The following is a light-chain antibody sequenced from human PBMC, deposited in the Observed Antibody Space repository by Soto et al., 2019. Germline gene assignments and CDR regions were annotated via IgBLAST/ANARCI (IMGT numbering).Light chain of an antibody. J-gene: IGKJ4*01. CDR2: AAS. V-gene: IGKV1-8*01. Sequence: AIRMTQSPSSLSASTGARVTITCRASQGISSYLAWYQQKPGKAPKLLIYAASTLQSGVPSRFSGSGSGTDFTLTISCLQSEDFATYYCQQYYSYNLTFGGGTKVEIK. CDR1: QGISSY. CDR3: QQYYSYNLT.